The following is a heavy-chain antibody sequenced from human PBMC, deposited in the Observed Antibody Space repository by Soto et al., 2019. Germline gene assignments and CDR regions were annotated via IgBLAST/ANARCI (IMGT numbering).Heavy chain of an antibody. D-gene: IGHD2-8*02. Sequence: HEHLVQSGAEVKRPGASLKVSCKASGYSFTGYYIHWVRQAPGQGLEWMGWINPDSGATNYALNFQGRVTLTSATSISTASMDLTSLTSDDTAVYYCARGDYGTGGYPFPYFDYWGQGTLVIVSS. J-gene: IGHJ4*02. CDR3: ARGDYGTGGYPFPYFDY. V-gene: IGHV1-2*02. CDR2: INPDSGAT. CDR1: GYSFTGYY.